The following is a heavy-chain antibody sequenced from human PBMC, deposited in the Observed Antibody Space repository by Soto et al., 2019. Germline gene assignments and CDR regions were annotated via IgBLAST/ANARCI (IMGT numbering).Heavy chain of an antibody. CDR3: ARLRGYSSSSHYYYYYYMDV. D-gene: IGHD6-6*01. J-gene: IGHJ6*03. Sequence: PSETLSLTCTVSGGSISSSSYYWGWIRQPPGKGLEWIGSIYYSGSTYYNPSLNSRVTISVDTSKNQFSLKLSSVTAADTAVYYCARLRGYSSSSHYYYYYYMDVWGKGTTVTVSS. CDR2: IYYSGST. CDR1: GGSISSSSYY. V-gene: IGHV4-39*01.